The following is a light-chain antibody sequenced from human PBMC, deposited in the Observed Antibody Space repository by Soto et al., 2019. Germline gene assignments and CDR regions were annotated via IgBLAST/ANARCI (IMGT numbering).Light chain of an antibody. Sequence: EIVLRQSPGTLSLSPGERATLSCRASQTVSSSYFAWYQQKPGQAPSLLIYDASSRATGIPDRFSGSGSGTDFTLTISRXEPEDFAVYYCQQYGSSTWTFGQGTKVDIK. J-gene: IGKJ1*01. V-gene: IGKV3-20*01. CDR3: QQYGSSTWT. CDR2: DAS. CDR1: QTVSSSY.